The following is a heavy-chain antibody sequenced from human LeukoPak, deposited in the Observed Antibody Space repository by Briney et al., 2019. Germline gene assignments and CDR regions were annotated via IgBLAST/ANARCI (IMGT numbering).Heavy chain of an antibody. CDR2: IYSSGST. J-gene: IGHJ4*02. V-gene: IGHV4-59*10. CDR1: GGSFSGYY. CDR3: ATMYDTMVDY. D-gene: IGHD3-10*01. Sequence: SETLSLTCAIYGGSFSGYYWNWIRQPAGKGLEWVGRIYSSGSTKYNPSLKSRVTMSVDTSKNQFSLRLTSVTAADTALYYCATMYDTMVDYWGQGTLVTVSS.